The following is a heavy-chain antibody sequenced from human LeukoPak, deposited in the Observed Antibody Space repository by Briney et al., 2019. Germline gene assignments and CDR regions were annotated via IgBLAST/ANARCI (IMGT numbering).Heavy chain of an antibody. D-gene: IGHD3-10*02. J-gene: IGHJ6*04. V-gene: IGHV3-21*01. CDR1: GFTFSSYS. CDR3: AELGITMIGGV. Sequence: GGSLRLSCAASGFTFSSYSMNWVRQAPGKGLEWVSSITSSSSYIYYADPVKGRFTISRDNAKNSLYLQMNSLRAEDTAVYYCAELGITMIGGVWGKGTTVTISS. CDR2: ITSSSSYI.